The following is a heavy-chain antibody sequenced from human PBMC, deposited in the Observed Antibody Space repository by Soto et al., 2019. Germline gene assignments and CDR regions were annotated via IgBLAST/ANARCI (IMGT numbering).Heavy chain of an antibody. CDR3: VRSAGYSGSYYFDY. J-gene: IGHJ4*02. CDR2: INSNSGAT. Sequence: ASVKVSCKASGYTFTDFYIHWVRQAPGQGLEWMGWINSNSGATKYAQKFQGRVTMTRDMSISTAFRELSRLRSDDTAVYYCVRSAGYSGSYYFDYWGQGTPVTVSS. CDR1: GYTFTDFY. D-gene: IGHD6-13*01. V-gene: IGHV1-2*02.